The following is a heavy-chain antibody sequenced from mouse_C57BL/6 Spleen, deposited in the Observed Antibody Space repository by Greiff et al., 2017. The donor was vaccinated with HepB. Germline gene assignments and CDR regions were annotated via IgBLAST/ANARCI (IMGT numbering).Heavy chain of an antibody. CDR2: IYPGDGDT. D-gene: IGHD2-4*01. V-gene: IGHV1-82*01. Sequence: QVQLQQSGPELVKPGASVKISCKASGYAFSSSWMNWVKQRPGKGLEWIGRIYPGDGDTNYNGKFKGKATLTADKSSSTAYMQLSSLTSEDSAVYFCARRLYYDNWFAYWGQGTLVTVSA. J-gene: IGHJ3*01. CDR1: GYAFSSSW. CDR3: ARRLYYDNWFAY.